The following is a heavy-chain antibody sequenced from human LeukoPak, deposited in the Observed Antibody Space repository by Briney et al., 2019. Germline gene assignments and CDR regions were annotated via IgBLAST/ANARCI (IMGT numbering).Heavy chain of an antibody. CDR1: GFTFSDYA. D-gene: IGHD4-11*01. CDR2: FKTKYNQV. V-gene: IGHV3-23*05. Sequence: TGGSLRLSCVASGFTFSDYAMNWDRQAPGKGLEWVSTFKTKYNQVYYAESVRGRFTISTDNSKSTVYLQMNSLRAEDTALYYCARSVPDYTRFDYWGQGALVTVSS. CDR3: ARSVPDYTRFDY. J-gene: IGHJ4*02.